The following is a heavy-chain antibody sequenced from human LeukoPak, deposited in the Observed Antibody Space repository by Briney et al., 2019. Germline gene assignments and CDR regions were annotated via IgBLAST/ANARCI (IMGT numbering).Heavy chain of an antibody. J-gene: IGHJ4*02. Sequence: GGSLRLSCAASGFTFSSYAMSWVRQAPGKGLEWVAVISYDGSNKYYADSVKGRFTISRDNSKNTLYLQMNSLRAEDTAVYYCARVPGYDSSGYFDYWGQGTLVTVSS. CDR2: ISYDGSNK. D-gene: IGHD3-22*01. CDR3: ARVPGYDSSGYFDY. V-gene: IGHV3-30*04. CDR1: GFTFSSYA.